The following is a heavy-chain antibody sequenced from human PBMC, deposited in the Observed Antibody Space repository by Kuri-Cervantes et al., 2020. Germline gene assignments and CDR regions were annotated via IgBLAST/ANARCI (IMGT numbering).Heavy chain of an antibody. CDR1: GFTFSSYS. J-gene: IGHJ4*02. Sequence: GESLKISCAASGFTFSSYSMNWVRQAPGKGLEWVSSISSSSSYIYYADSVKGRFTISRDNAKNSLYLQMNSLRDEDTAVYYCARDNGGYDSSGFDYWGQGTLVTVSS. D-gene: IGHD3-22*01. CDR2: ISSSSSYI. CDR3: ARDNGGYDSSGFDY. V-gene: IGHV3-21*01.